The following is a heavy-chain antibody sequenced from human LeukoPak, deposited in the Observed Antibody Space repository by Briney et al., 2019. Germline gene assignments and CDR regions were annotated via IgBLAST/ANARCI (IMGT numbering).Heavy chain of an antibody. J-gene: IGHJ4*02. CDR3: ARVAEAAAFDS. CDR1: GFTFSSYS. Sequence: GGSLRLSCAASGFTFSSYSMNWVRQAPGKGLEWASSISSNSRYIYYADSMRGRFTISRDNAKNSLYLQMNSLKPEDTALYYCARVAEAAAFDSWGQGTLVTVSS. V-gene: IGHV3-21*06. CDR2: ISSNSRYI. D-gene: IGHD6-13*01.